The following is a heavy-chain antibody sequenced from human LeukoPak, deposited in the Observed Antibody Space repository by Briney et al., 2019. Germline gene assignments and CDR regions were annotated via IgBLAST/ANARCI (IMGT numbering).Heavy chain of an antibody. CDR1: GGSISSGGYS. CDR2: IYHSGST. D-gene: IGHD6-13*01. CDR3: PRGFEPAAAVPFINY. Sequence: SQTLSLTCAVSGGSISSGGYSWSWIRQPPGKGLEWIGYIYHSGSTYYNPSLKSRVTILVDRSKNQFSLKLSSVAAADTAVYYCPRGFEPAAAVPFINYGGQEPW. J-gene: IGHJ4*01. V-gene: IGHV4-30-2*01.